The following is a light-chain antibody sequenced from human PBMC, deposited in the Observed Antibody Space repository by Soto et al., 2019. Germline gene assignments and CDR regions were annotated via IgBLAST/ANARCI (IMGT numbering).Light chain of an antibody. CDR2: GAS. V-gene: IGKV1-6*01. J-gene: IGKJ1*01. CDR1: QGIRNE. Sequence: AREMTQSPSSLSASVGDRVTITCRASQGIRNELGWYQQKPGKAPKFLIYGASSLQSGVPSRFSGSGSGTDFALTISSLQPEDFATYYCLQDYSYPRTFGQGTKVDIK. CDR3: LQDYSYPRT.